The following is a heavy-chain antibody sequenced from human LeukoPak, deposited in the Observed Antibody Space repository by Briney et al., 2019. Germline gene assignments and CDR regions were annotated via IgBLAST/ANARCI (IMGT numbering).Heavy chain of an antibody. CDR3: AKSGGYSYGASFDY. CDR1: GFTFSSYA. CDR2: IKQDGSEK. J-gene: IGHJ4*02. Sequence: GGSLRLSCAASGFTFSSYAMSWVRQAPGKGLEWVANIKQDGSEKYYVDSVKGRSTISRDNAKNLLYLQMDSLRDEDTAVYYCAKSGGYSYGASFDYWGQGTLVTVSS. V-gene: IGHV3-7*03. D-gene: IGHD5-18*01.